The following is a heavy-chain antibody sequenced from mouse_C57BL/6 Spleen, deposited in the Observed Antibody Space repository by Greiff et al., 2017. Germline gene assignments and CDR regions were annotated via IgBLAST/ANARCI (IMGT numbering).Heavy chain of an antibody. D-gene: IGHD1-1*01. CDR3: ARADYYYGSSCEAGFAY. J-gene: IGHJ3*01. Sequence: QVQLQQPGAELVKPGASVKLSCKASGYTFTSYWMQWVKQRPGQGLEWIGEIDPSDSYTNYNQKFKGKATLTVDTSSSTAYMQLSSLTSEDSAVYYGARADYYYGSSCEAGFAYWGQGTLVTVSA. CDR1: GYTFTSYW. CDR2: IDPSDSYT. V-gene: IGHV1-50*01.